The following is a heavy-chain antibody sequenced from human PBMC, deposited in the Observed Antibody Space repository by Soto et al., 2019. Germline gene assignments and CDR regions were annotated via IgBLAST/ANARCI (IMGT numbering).Heavy chain of an antibody. V-gene: IGHV3-23*01. CDR2: IRGRSEST. CDR1: GFTFSSYA. Sequence: EVQLLESGGDLVQPGGSLRLSCAVSGFTFSSYAMSWVRQAPGKGLEWVSGIRGRSESTHYADSVKGRFTITRDNSKNTVYLQMHSLRVDDTAVYYCAKLEEASGRLTSYIDYWGQGTLVTVSS. D-gene: IGHD1-26*01. J-gene: IGHJ4*02. CDR3: AKLEEASGRLTSYIDY.